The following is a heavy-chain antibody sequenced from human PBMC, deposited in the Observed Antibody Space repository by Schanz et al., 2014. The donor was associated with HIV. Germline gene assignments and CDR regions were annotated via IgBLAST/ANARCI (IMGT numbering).Heavy chain of an antibody. CDR1: GYTFTNYG. V-gene: IGHV1-46*01. J-gene: IGHJ4*02. Sequence: QVQLVQSGAEVKKPGASVKVSCKASGYTFTNYGISWVRQAPGQGLEWMGVINPSGGSITYAQKFQGRVTMTRDTSTSTIYMELSSLRSEDTAVYYCAREDPNYGGNPFEYWGQGTLVTVSS. CDR2: INPSGGSI. CDR3: AREDPNYGGNPFEY. D-gene: IGHD2-15*01.